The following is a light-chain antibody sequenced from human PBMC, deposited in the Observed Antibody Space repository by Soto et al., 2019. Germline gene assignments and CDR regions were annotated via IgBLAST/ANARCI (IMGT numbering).Light chain of an antibody. J-gene: IGKJ5*01. V-gene: IGKV3-20*01. CDR3: QQYGSSSIT. Sequence: EFVLTQSPGTLSLSPGERTTLSCWASQSVSGNYLAWYQHKPGQAPRLLIYGASIRATGIPDRFSGSGSGTDFTLTITRLEPEDFAVYYCQQYGSSSITFGQGTRLEIK. CDR1: QSVSGNY. CDR2: GAS.